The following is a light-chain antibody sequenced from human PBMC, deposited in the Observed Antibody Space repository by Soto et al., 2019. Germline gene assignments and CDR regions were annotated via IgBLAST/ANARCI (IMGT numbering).Light chain of an antibody. V-gene: IGKV1-5*01. CDR1: QTINNK. Sequence: DIQMTQSPSTLSASVGDRVTITCRASQTINNKVAWYQKKPGKAPKLLIYDGYTLESGIPSRFSGSGSGTEFSHSIGSLQPDVFANYYWQQYDTYFRSTFGQGTKLVIK. J-gene: IGKJ2*01. CDR3: QQYDTYFRST. CDR2: DGY.